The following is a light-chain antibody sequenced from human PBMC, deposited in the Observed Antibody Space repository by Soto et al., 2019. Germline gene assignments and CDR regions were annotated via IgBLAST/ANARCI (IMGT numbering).Light chain of an antibody. Sequence: QSALTQPASVSGSPGQSITISCTGTSSDVGSYNLVSWYQQHPGKAPKLMIYEGSKRPSGVSNRFSGSKSGNTASLTISGLQDEDEADYYCCSYAGLGVVFGGGTKLTVL. CDR1: SSDVGSYNL. V-gene: IGLV2-23*01. CDR2: EGS. CDR3: CSYAGLGVV. J-gene: IGLJ2*01.